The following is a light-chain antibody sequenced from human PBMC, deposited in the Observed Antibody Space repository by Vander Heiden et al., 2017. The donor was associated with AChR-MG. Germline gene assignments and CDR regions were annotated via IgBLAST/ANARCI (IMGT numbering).Light chain of an antibody. V-gene: IGKV3-15*01. CDR2: GAS. CDR1: QSVSNN. Sequence: IVIHHSPATLSVSPGERATLSCRASQSVSNNLAWYQQKPGQAPRLLIYGASTRATGIPARFSGSGSGTEFTLTISSLQSEDFAVYYCQQYNNWPPWTFGQGTKVEIK. CDR3: QQYNNWPPWT. J-gene: IGKJ1*01.